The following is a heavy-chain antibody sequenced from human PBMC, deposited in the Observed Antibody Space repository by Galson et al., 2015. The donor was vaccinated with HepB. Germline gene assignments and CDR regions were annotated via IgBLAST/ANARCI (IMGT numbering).Heavy chain of an antibody. CDR2: ISYDGSNK. Sequence: SLRLSCAASGFTFSSYGIHWVRQAPGKGLEWVSLISYDGSNKYYADSVKGRFTVSRDNSKNTLYLQMNSLRAEDTAIYYCAKDRHDFWSGYYPGVFDFWGQGTLVTVSS. CDR3: AKDRHDFWSGYYPGVFDF. D-gene: IGHD3-3*01. CDR1: GFTFSSYG. V-gene: IGHV3-30*18. J-gene: IGHJ4*02.